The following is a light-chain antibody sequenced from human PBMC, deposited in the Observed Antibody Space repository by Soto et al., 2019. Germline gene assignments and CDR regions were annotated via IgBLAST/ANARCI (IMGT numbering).Light chain of an antibody. Sequence: EIVLTQSPATLSLSPGERATLSCRASQSVSSYLAWYQQKPGQAPRLLIYDASNKSTGIPARFRGRGSGTDFTLTISSLEPEDFAVYSCQQRSNWPPITFGPGTKVDIK. CDR1: QSVSSY. J-gene: IGKJ3*01. V-gene: IGKV3-11*01. CDR3: QQRSNWPPIT. CDR2: DAS.